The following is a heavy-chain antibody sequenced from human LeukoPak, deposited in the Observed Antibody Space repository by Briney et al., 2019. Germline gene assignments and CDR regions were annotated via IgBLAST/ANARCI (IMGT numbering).Heavy chain of an antibody. J-gene: IGHJ4*02. V-gene: IGHV4-59*11. CDR1: GGSISGHF. CDR2: IHYTGST. D-gene: IGHD3-22*01. Sequence: PSETLSLTCIVSGGSISGHFWSWIRRPPGKGLEWLGYIHYTGSTKYNPSLKSRLTISVDTSKNQFSLKLSSVTAADTAVYYCASVDDEGYSDSWGQGTLVTVSS. CDR3: ASVDDEGYSDS.